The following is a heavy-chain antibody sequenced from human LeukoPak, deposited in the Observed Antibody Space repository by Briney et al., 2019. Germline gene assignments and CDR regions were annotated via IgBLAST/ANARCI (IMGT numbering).Heavy chain of an antibody. J-gene: IGHJ5*02. CDR3: ARGSLLWFGELRWFDP. CDR2: IYYSGST. V-gene: IGHV4-59*01. D-gene: IGHD3-10*01. CDR1: GGSISSYY. Sequence: SETLSLTCTVSGGSISSYYWSWIRQPPGKGLEWIGYIYYSGSTNYNPSLKSRVTISVDTSKNQFSLKLSSVTAADTAVYYCARGSLLWFGELRWFDPWGQGTLVTVSS.